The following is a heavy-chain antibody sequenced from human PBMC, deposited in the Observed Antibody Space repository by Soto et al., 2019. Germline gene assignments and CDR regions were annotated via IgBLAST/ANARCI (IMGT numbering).Heavy chain of an antibody. Sequence: QVQLVESGGGVVQPGRSLRLSCAASGFTFRTYGIHWVRQAPGKGLDWVAVISSDGSSEYYADSVKGRFTISRDNTKNTMYLQMKSLRPEDTGVYYCAKVLRESLLYAGGYYAVDVWGQGTTVTVSS. J-gene: IGHJ6*02. CDR1: GFTFRTYG. CDR2: ISSDGSSE. D-gene: IGHD3-3*01. CDR3: AKVLRESLLYAGGYYAVDV. V-gene: IGHV3-30*18.